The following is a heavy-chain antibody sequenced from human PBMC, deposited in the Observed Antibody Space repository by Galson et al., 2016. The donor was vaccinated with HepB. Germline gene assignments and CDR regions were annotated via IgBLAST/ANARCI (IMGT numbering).Heavy chain of an antibody. CDR1: GFTFSSYS. V-gene: IGHV3-48*01. D-gene: IGHD1-26*01. CDR3: ARDHDATTRAYYDAYDF. J-gene: IGHJ3*01. CDR2: ISSSSSPI. Sequence: SLRLSCAASGFTFSSYSMNWVRQAPGKGLEWLSFISSSSSPIFYADSVKGRFTVSRDNAGNSLYLQMNGLRAEDTAVYYCARDHDATTRAYYDAYDFWGQGTMVTVSS.